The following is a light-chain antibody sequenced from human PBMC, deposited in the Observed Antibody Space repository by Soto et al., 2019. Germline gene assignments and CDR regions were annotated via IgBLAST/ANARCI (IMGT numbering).Light chain of an antibody. CDR3: QQYGSSGT. J-gene: IGKJ1*01. CDR1: QTVTNDY. CDR2: DAS. Sequence: EVLFTQSPGTLSLAPGERVTPSCRASQTVTNDYLAWSPQKDGQAPRLLIYDASTRATGVPDRFSGSWSGPEYTITISRLEPEDFAVSYYQQYGSSGTFGQGTKVDIK. V-gene: IGKV3-20*01.